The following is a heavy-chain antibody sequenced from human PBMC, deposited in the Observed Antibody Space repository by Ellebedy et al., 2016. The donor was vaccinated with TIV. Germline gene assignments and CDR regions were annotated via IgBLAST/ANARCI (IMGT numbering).Heavy chain of an antibody. CDR2: ISYDGNST. D-gene: IGHD6-19*01. Sequence: GESLKISCAASGFTFNSYAMHWVRQAPGKGLEWVAVISYDGNSTYYADSVQGRFTISRDNSMTTLYLQMNSLRAEDTSVYYCARDLDKSSGWYGGDGYWGQGTLVTVSS. CDR1: GFTFNSYA. V-gene: IGHV3-30*03. CDR3: ARDLDKSSGWYGGDGY. J-gene: IGHJ4*02.